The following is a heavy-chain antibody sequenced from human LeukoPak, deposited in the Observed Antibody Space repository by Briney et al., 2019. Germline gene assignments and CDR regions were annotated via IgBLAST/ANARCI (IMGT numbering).Heavy chain of an antibody. J-gene: IGHJ5*02. CDR1: GFTFSSYS. CDR3: ARVQFQWFDP. V-gene: IGHV3-48*01. CDR2: ISSSSSTI. D-gene: IGHD6-19*01. Sequence: GGSLRLSCAASGFTFSSYSMNWVRQAPGKGLEWVSYISSSSSTIYYADSVKGRFTISRDNSKKTLSLQMNNLRVDDTAVYYCARVQFQWFDPWGPGTLVTVSS.